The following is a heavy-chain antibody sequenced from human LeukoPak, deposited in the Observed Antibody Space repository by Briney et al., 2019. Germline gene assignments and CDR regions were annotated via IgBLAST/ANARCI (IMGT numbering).Heavy chain of an antibody. Sequence: PGGSLRLSCAASGFTFSSYTMSWVRQAPGKGLEWVSAISGSGGSTYYADSVKGRFTISRDNSKNTLYLQMNSLRAEDTAVYYCAKDRIQLRAPLDVWGQGTTVTVSS. CDR3: AKDRIQLRAPLDV. J-gene: IGHJ6*02. D-gene: IGHD5-18*01. CDR2: ISGSGGST. V-gene: IGHV3-23*01. CDR1: GFTFSSYT.